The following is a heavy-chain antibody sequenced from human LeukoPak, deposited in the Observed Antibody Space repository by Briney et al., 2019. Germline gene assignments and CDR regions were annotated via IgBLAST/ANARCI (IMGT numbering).Heavy chain of an antibody. CDR2: TSSSSSYI. J-gene: IGHJ4*02. Sequence: KPGGSLRLSCAASGFTFSSYSMNWVRQAPGKGLEWVSSTSSSSSYIYYADSVKGRFTISRDNAKNSLYLQMNSLRAEDTAVYYCAREGIAAAGTGGDYWGQGTLVTVSS. V-gene: IGHV3-21*01. D-gene: IGHD6-13*01. CDR1: GFTFSSYS. CDR3: AREGIAAAGTGGDY.